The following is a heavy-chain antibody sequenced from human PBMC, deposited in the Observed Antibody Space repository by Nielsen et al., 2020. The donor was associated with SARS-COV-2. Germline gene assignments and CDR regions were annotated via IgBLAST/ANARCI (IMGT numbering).Heavy chain of an antibody. CDR2: INHSGST. CDR3: TRGLGPSDY. Sequence: SETLSLTCAVYGGSFSGYYWSWIRQPPGKGLEWIGEINHSGSTNYNPSLKSRVTISVDTSKNQFSLKLSSVTAADTAVYYCTRGLGPSDYWGQGTLVTVSS. D-gene: IGHD7-27*01. V-gene: IGHV4-34*01. CDR1: GGSFSGYY. J-gene: IGHJ4*02.